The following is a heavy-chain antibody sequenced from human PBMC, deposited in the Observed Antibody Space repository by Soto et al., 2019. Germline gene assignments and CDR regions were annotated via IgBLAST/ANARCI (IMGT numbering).Heavy chain of an antibody. CDR1: SGSISSSNW. J-gene: IGHJ5*02. CDR2: IYHSGST. D-gene: IGHD3-10*01. Sequence: QVQLQESGPGLVKPSGTLSLTCAVSSGSISSSNWWSWVRQPPGKGLEWIGEIYHSGSTNYNPSLKSRVTIAVDKSKNQFSLKLGSVTAADTAVYYCARVLRLLWFGELLNWFDPWGQGTLVTVSS. V-gene: IGHV4-4*02. CDR3: ARVLRLLWFGELLNWFDP.